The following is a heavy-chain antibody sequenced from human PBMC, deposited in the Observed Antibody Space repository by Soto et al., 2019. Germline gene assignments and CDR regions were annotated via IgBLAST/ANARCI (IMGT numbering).Heavy chain of an antibody. D-gene: IGHD6-13*01. CDR3: ARAGIAAAGSGEYGMDV. CDR1: GYTFTDYY. V-gene: IGHV1-2*02. J-gene: IGHJ6*02. CDR2: INPNSGGT. Sequence: ASVKVSCKASGYTFTDYYMHWVRQAPGQGLEWMGWINPNSGGTKYAQKFQGRVTMTRDTSIGTAHMELSSLRSDDTAVYYCARAGIAAAGSGEYGMDVWGQGTTVTVSS.